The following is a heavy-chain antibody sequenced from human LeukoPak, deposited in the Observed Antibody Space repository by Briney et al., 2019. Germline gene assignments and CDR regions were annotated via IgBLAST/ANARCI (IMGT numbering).Heavy chain of an antibody. CDR1: GFTFSSYA. V-gene: IGHV3-23*01. D-gene: IGHD6-13*01. J-gene: IGHJ4*02. CDR2: ISGSGGSA. Sequence: GGSLRLFCAASGFTFSSYAMSWVRQAPGKGLEWVSAISGSGGSAYYADSVKGRFTISRDNSKNTLYLQMNSLRAEDTAVYYCAKSIAAAGDYWGQGTLVTVSS. CDR3: AKSIAAAGDY.